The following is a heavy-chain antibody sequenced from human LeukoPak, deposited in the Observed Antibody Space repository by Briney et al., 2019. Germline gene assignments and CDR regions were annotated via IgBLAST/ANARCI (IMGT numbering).Heavy chain of an antibody. CDR1: GFTFSSYA. J-gene: IGHJ6*03. CDR2: ISGSGST. CDR3: ARGIEVGSGYMDV. Sequence: GGSLRLSCAASGFTFSSYAMSWVRQAPGKGLEWVSAISGSGSTYYADSVKGRFTISRDNSKNTLYLQMNSLRAEDTAVYYCARGIEVGSGYMDVWGKGTTVTISS. D-gene: IGHD3-22*01. V-gene: IGHV3-23*01.